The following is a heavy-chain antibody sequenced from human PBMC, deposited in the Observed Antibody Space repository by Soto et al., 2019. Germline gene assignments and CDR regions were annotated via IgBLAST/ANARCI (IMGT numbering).Heavy chain of an antibody. CDR2: IYHSGST. CDR3: ARPKVGATTDFDY. J-gene: IGHJ4*02. V-gene: IGHV4-38-2*01. D-gene: IGHD1-26*01. Sequence: SETLSLTCAVSGYSISSGYYWGWIRQPPGKGLEWIGSIYHSGSTYYNPSLKSRVTISVDTSKNQFSLKLSSVTAADTAVYYCARPKVGATTDFDYWGQGTMVTVYS. CDR1: GYSISSGYY.